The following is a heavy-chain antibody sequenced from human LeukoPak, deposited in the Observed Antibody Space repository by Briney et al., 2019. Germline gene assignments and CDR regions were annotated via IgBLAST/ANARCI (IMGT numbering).Heavy chain of an antibody. D-gene: IGHD1-26*01. CDR1: GGSVNSGSYY. CDR3: ARAAYSGSYHSDY. V-gene: IGHV4-61*01. CDR2: IYYSGST. Sequence: SSEPLSLTCTVSGGSVNSGSYYWNWIRQPPGKGLEWIGYIYYSGSTNYNPSLKSRVTISVDTSKNQFSLKLSSVTAADTAVYYCARAAYSGSYHSDYWGQGTLVTVSS. J-gene: IGHJ4*02.